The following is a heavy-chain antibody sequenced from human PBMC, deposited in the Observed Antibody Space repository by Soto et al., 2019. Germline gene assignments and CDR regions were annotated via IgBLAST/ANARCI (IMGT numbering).Heavy chain of an antibody. CDR3: ARYRNILWWSHPFDI. J-gene: IGHJ3*02. V-gene: IGHV1-46*01. D-gene: IGHD2-21*01. CDR1: GYTFTSYY. Sequence: ASVKVSCKASGYTFTSYYMHWVRQAPGQGLEWMGIINPSGGSTSYAQKFQGRVTMTRDTSTSTVYMELSSLRSEDTAVYYCARYRNILWWSHPFDIWGQGTMVTVSS. CDR2: INPSGGST.